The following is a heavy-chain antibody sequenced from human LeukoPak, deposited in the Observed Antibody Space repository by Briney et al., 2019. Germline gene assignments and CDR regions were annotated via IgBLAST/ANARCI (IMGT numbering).Heavy chain of an antibody. CDR3: TRDPSDY. V-gene: IGHV3-21*06. Sequence: AGGSLRLSCAASGFSFSTYSMNWVRQAPGKGLEWVSSTGSSPTYTFYAASVKGRFTISRDNAKNSLFLQMNSLTAEDTAVYYCTRDPSDYWGQGTLVTVSS. J-gene: IGHJ4*02. CDR1: GFSFSTYS. CDR2: TGSSPTYT.